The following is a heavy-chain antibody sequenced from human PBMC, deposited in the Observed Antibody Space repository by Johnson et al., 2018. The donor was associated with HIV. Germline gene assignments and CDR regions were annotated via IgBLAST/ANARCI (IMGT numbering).Heavy chain of an antibody. V-gene: IGHV3-30-3*01. CDR1: GFTFSSYA. J-gene: IGHJ3*02. CDR3: ASGTRGAFDI. Sequence: QVQLVESGGGVVQPGRSLRLSCAASGFTFSSYAMNWVRQAPGKGLEWVAVISYDGNNKYSADSVKGRFTISRDNSKNTLYLQMNSLRAEDTAVYYCASGTRGAFDIWGQGTMVTVSS. CDR2: ISYDGNNK. D-gene: IGHD1-14*01.